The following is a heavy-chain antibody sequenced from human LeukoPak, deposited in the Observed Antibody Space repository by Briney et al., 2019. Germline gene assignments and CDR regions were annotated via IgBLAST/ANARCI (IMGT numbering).Heavy chain of an antibody. CDR2: IPGSADNT. J-gene: IGHJ4*02. D-gene: IGHD3-10*01. V-gene: IGHV3-23*01. Sequence: GGSLRLSCAASGFTFSSYAMSWVRQAPGKGLEWVSAIPGSADNTFYADSVKGRFTISRDNSKNMLYLHTNSLRADDTALYYCAKASSVGVRGAFGFGFDYWGQGTLVTVSS. CDR3: AKASSVGVRGAFGFGFDY. CDR1: GFTFSSYA.